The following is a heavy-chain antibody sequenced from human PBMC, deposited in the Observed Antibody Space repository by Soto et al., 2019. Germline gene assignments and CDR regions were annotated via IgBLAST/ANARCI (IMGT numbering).Heavy chain of an antibody. V-gene: IGHV3-11*06. CDR2: ISSSSSYT. J-gene: IGHJ6*02. CDR1: GFTFSDYY. CDR3: ARTAYGFSGMDV. D-gene: IGHD2-21*01. Sequence: PGGSLRLSCAASGFTFSDYYMSWIRQAPGKGLEWVSYISSSSSYTNYADSVKGRFTISRDNAKNSLYLQMNSLRAEDTAVYYCARTAYGFSGMDVWAQGTTVTVSS.